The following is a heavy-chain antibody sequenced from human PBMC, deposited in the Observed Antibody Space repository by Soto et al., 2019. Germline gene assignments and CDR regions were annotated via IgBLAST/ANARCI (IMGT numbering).Heavy chain of an antibody. V-gene: IGHV1-46*01. CDR1: GYTFTSYN. J-gene: IGHJ4*02. CDR3: LRGGFPDYGKEGRY. CDR2: IYASGGST. D-gene: IGHD4-17*01. Sequence: QVQLMQSGAEVKKPGASVKVSCKASGYTFTSYNVHWVRQAPGQGLEWMGIIYASGGSTTYAQNFHGRLTVTRDTSTSTVYMDLSSLRSDDTAVYYRLRGGFPDYGKEGRYWGQGILVTVSS.